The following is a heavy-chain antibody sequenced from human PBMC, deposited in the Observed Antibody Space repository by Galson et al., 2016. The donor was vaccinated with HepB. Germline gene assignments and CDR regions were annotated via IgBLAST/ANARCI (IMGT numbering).Heavy chain of an antibody. Sequence: SLRLSCAASAFTFSNYRMNWVRQAPGKGLEWLSYISGSSGTIYYADSVRGRFTISRDNAKNSLYLQMNSLRAEDSAVYHCARGHCSDVCYNNPDYWGQGTLVTVSS. CDR2: ISGSSGTI. V-gene: IGHV3-48*01. D-gene: IGHD3-10*01. CDR1: AFTFSNYR. CDR3: ARGHCSDVCYNNPDY. J-gene: IGHJ4*02.